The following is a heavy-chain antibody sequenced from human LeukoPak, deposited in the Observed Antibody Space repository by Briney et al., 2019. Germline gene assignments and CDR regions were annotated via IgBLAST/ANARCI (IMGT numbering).Heavy chain of an antibody. J-gene: IGHJ4*02. D-gene: IGHD4-17*01. CDR1: GFTFSDYY. CDR3: ARVTLYGESALDY. V-gene: IGHV3-11*06. CDR2: ISGSSSYT. Sequence: GGSLRLSCAASGFTFSDYYMSWIRQAPGKGLEWVSYISGSSSYTIYADSVKGRFTISRDDAKNSLYLQMNSLRAEDTAVYYCARVTLYGESALDYWGQGTLVTVSS.